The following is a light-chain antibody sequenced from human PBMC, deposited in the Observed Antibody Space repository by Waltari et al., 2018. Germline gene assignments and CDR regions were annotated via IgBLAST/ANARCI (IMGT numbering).Light chain of an antibody. CDR2: DAS. J-gene: IGKJ3*01. CDR1: QGIRSA. V-gene: IGKV1D-13*01. CDR3: QQSINYPFT. Sequence: AIQLTQSPSALSASLGDRVTITCRASQGIRSALAWYQQRPGKPPQFLIYDASTLHSGVPSRFSGSGSGTDFSLTINSLQPEDFATYYCQQSINYPFTFGPGTKVDIK.